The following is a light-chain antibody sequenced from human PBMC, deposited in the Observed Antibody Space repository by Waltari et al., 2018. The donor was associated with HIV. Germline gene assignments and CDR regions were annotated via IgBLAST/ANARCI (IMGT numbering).Light chain of an antibody. Sequence: DIQMTQSPHTLSASVGDRVPITCRASQTISSWLAWYQQKPGKPPKLLIYKASSLESGVPSRFSGSGSGTEFTLTISSLQPDDFGTYYCQQYNSYSWTFGQGTKVEIK. CDR1: QTISSW. CDR2: KAS. J-gene: IGKJ1*01. V-gene: IGKV1-5*03. CDR3: QQYNSYSWT.